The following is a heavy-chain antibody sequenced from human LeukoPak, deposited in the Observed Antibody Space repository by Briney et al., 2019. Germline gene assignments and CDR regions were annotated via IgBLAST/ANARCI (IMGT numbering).Heavy chain of an antibody. CDR3: ARAYDSSGYYRDAFDI. CDR1: GFTFSSYS. Sequence: TGGSLRLSCAASGFTFSSYSMNWVRQAPGKGLEWVSSISSSSSYIYYADSVKGRFTISRDNAKNSLYLQMNSLRAEDTAVYYCARAYDSSGYYRDAFDIWGQGTMVTVSS. V-gene: IGHV3-21*01. CDR2: ISSSSSYI. J-gene: IGHJ3*02. D-gene: IGHD3-22*01.